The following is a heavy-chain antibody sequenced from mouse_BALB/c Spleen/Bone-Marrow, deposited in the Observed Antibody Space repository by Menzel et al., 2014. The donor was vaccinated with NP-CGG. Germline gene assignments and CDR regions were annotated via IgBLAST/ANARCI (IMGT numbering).Heavy chain of an antibody. D-gene: IGHD1-3*01. CDR3: ARRTNLQGDFDV. V-gene: IGHV1-67*01. J-gene: IGHJ1*01. CDR1: GYTFTDYA. CDR2: ISTYSGNT. Sequence: QVQLKESGPELVRPGASVKISCKGSGYTFTDYAMHWVKQSHAKSLEWVGVISTYSGNTNYNQKFKGKATMTVDKSSSTAYMELARLTSEDSAIYYCARRTNLQGDFDVWGAGTTVTVSS.